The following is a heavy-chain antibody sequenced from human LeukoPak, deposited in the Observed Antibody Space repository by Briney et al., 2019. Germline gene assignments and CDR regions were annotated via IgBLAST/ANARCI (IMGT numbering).Heavy chain of an antibody. V-gene: IGHV4-59*01. CDR1: GDSISSDY. J-gene: IGHJ5*02. Sequence: SETLSLTCTVSGDSISSDYWSWIREPTGKGLEWIGYIYYSGSTKYNPSLKRRLTISIDTSKNQFSLKLNSVTAADTAVYYCARVQGWFDPWGQGTLVIVSS. CDR3: ARVQGWFDP. CDR2: IYYSGST.